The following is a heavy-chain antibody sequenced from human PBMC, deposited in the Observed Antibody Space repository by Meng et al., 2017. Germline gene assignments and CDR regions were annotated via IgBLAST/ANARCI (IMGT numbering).Heavy chain of an antibody. J-gene: IGHJ3*02. V-gene: IGHV3-30*04. CDR2: ISYDGSNK. D-gene: IGHD2-2*01. CDR1: GFSFSSYA. CDR3: AREVPYCSSTSCYEAFDI. Sequence: GGSLTLSCAVSGFSFSSYAMHWVRQAPGKGLEWVAVISYDGSNKYYADSVKGRFTISRDNSKNTLYLQMNSLRAEDPAVYYCAREVPYCSSTSCYEAFDIWGQGTMVTVSS.